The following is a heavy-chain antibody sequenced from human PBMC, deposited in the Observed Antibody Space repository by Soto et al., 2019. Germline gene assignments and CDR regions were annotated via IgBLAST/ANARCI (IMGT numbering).Heavy chain of an antibody. V-gene: IGHV4-30-2*01. Sequence: PSETMSLTCAVAGGSLSSGVYSWSWLRQPPGKGLEWIGYIYHSGSTYYNPSLKSRVTISVDRSKNQFSLKLSSVTAADTAVYYCARIFTIFGVVPRSFDYWGQGTLVTVSS. CDR1: GGSLSSGVYS. J-gene: IGHJ4*02. D-gene: IGHD3-3*01. CDR3: ARIFTIFGVVPRSFDY. CDR2: IYHSGST.